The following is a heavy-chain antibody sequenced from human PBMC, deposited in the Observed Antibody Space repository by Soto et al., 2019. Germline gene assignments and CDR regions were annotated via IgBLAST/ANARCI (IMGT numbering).Heavy chain of an antibody. J-gene: IGHJ6*02. Sequence: QVQLVESGGGVVQPGRSLRLSCAASGLTFSNYGMHWVRQAPGKGLEWVAVILNDGSNRYHADSVKDRFTISRDNSKNTLYLQMNGLRAEDTAVYYWARDDEYSGNGMDVWGQGTTVTVS. V-gene: IGHV3-33*01. CDR3: ARDDEYSGNGMDV. CDR2: ILNDGSNR. D-gene: IGHD3-10*01. CDR1: GLTFSNYG.